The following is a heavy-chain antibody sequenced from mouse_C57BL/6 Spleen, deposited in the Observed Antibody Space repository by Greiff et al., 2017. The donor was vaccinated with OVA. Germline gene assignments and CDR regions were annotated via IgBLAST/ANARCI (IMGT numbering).Heavy chain of an antibody. Sequence: EVHLVESGGGLVKPGGSLKLSCAASGFTFSSYAMSWVRQTPEKRLEWVATISDGGSYTYYPDNVKGRFTISRDNAKNNLYLQMSHLKSEDTAMYYCSRDRELLRDYFDYWGQGTTLTVSS. J-gene: IGHJ2*01. D-gene: IGHD1-1*01. CDR1: GFTFSSYA. CDR2: ISDGGSYT. CDR3: SRDRELLRDYFDY. V-gene: IGHV5-4*01.